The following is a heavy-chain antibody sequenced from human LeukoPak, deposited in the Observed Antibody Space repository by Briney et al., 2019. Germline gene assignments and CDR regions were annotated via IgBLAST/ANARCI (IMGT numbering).Heavy chain of an antibody. Sequence: GGSLRLSCAVSGFTFSDFWMSWVRQAPGKGLEWVANIMHDGSEKNYVDSVKGRFTISRDNTKNSLYLQMNSLRVEDTAAYYCARVGTAEGTLEDYWGQGTLVTVSS. CDR1: GFTFSDFW. CDR3: ARVGTAEGTLEDY. CDR2: IMHDGSEK. D-gene: IGHD6-13*01. J-gene: IGHJ4*02. V-gene: IGHV3-7*01.